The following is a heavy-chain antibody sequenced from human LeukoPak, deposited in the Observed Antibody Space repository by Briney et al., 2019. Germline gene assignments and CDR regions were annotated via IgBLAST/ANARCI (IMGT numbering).Heavy chain of an antibody. Sequence: ASVKVSCKASGYTLTGYYMHWVRQAPGQGLEWMGWINPNSGGTNYAQKFQGRATMTRDTSISTAYMELTRLRSDDTAVYYCARLERSGPNYWGQGTLVTVSS. CDR1: GYTLTGYY. J-gene: IGHJ4*02. D-gene: IGHD6-19*01. CDR2: INPNSGGT. V-gene: IGHV1-2*02. CDR3: ARLERSGPNY.